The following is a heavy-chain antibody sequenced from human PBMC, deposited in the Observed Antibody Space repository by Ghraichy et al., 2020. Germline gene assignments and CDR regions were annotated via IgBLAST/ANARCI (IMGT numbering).Heavy chain of an antibody. V-gene: IGHV3-23*01. Sequence: GGSLRLSCAASGFTFSNYAMSWVRQAPGKGLEWVSGISGSGGRTHYADSVRGRFTISRDNSKNTLFLQINSLRVEDTAVYYCTKGGYSGWYDYWGQGTLVTVSS. D-gene: IGHD6-19*01. J-gene: IGHJ4*02. CDR1: GFTFSNYA. CDR3: TKGGYSGWYDY. CDR2: ISGSGGRT.